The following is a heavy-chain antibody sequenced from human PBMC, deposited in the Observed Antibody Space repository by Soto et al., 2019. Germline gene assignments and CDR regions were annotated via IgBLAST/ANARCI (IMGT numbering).Heavy chain of an antibody. J-gene: IGHJ4*01. CDR1: GFTFDDYA. D-gene: IGHD2-15*01. CDR2: ITWNSGKI. CDR3: VKDSYADFHRVLSTAEYFFDY. V-gene: IGHV3-9*01. Sequence: PGGSLRLSCTASGFTFDDYAMHWVRQGPGRGLEWVSGITWNSGKIAYADSVKGRFTIARDDDNNSLYLQMNSLRPEDTALYHCVKDSYADFHRVLSTAEYFFDYWGHGTLVTV.